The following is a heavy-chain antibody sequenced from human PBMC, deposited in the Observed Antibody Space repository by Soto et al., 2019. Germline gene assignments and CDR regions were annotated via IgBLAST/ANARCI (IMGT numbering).Heavy chain of an antibody. D-gene: IGHD3-3*01. J-gene: IGHJ6*03. CDR2: MWYDGSNK. CDR3: ARAADYDFWSGYYTRGYYYYMDV. CDR1: GFTFSSYG. Sequence: QVQLVESGGGVVQPGRSLRLSCAASGFTFSSYGMHWVRQAPGKGLEWVAVMWYDGSNKYYADSVKGRFTISRDNSKNTLYLQMNSLRAEDTAVYYCARAADYDFWSGYYTRGYYYYMDVWGKGTTVTVSS. V-gene: IGHV3-33*01.